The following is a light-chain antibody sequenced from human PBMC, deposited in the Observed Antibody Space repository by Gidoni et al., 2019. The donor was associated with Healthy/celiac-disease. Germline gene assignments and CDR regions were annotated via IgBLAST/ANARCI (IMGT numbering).Light chain of an antibody. CDR1: QSISSY. V-gene: IGKV1-39*01. J-gene: IGKJ5*01. CDR2: AAS. Sequence: DIQMTQSPSSLSASVGDRVTITCRASQSISSYLNWYPQKPGKAPKLLIYAASSLQSGVPSRFSGGGSGTDFTLTISSLQPEDFATYYCQQSYSTPPITFGQGTRLEIK. CDR3: QQSYSTPPIT.